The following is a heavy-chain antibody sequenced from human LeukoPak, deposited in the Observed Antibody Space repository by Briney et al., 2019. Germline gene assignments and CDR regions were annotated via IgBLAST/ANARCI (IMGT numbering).Heavy chain of an antibody. CDR1: GFTFSKDW. CDR3: ATKHWLAPQPDS. CDR2: INTDGTVT. J-gene: IGHJ4*02. D-gene: IGHD6-19*01. Sequence: PGGSLRLSSAASGFTFSKDWMLRVRQAPGKGLESVSRINTDGTVTTYADSVKGRFTVSRDNADNTMFLQMNSVRDEDTAVYYCATKHWLAPQPDSWGQGTPVTVSS. V-gene: IGHV3-74*01.